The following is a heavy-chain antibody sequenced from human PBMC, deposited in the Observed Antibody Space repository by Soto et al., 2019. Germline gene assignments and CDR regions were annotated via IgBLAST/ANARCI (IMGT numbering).Heavy chain of an antibody. CDR2: ISPYTSNT. J-gene: IGHJ6*02. V-gene: IGHV1-18*01. D-gene: IGHD3-16*01. CDR3: VMVDNYVTPTPQDV. Sequence: QVQLVQSGDEVKKPGASVKVSCKASGYIFVNYGIAWVRQAPGQGLEWMGWISPYTSNTHSATKVQGRLTMTTDTPTSTVYTPLGSMTSADTAVYYCVMVDNYVTPTPQDVWGQGTTVTVSS. CDR1: GYIFVNYG.